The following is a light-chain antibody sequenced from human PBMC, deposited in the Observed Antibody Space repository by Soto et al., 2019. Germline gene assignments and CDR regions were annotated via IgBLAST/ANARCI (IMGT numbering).Light chain of an antibody. Sequence: EMLSTQSPATLSVSPGERATLSCMASQSVSSNLAWYQQKPGQAPRLLIYGASTRATGIPARFSGSGSGTEFTLTIXSLQSEDFAVYYCQQYNNWAFGQGTKVDTK. CDR1: QSVSSN. J-gene: IGKJ1*01. CDR3: QQYNNWA. CDR2: GAS. V-gene: IGKV3-15*01.